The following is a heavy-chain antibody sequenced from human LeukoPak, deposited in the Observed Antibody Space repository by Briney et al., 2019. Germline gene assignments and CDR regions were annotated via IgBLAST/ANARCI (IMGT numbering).Heavy chain of an antibody. D-gene: IGHD3-22*01. CDR3: AREKGYYYDSSGYPRPDAFDI. V-gene: IGHV1-69*05. Sequence: SVKVSCKASGGTFSSYAISWVRQAPGQGLEWMGGIIPIFGTANYAQKLQGRVTITTDESTSTAYMELSRLRSEDTAVYYCAREKGYYYDSSGYPRPDAFDIWGQGTMVTVSS. J-gene: IGHJ3*02. CDR2: IIPIFGTA. CDR1: GGTFSSYA.